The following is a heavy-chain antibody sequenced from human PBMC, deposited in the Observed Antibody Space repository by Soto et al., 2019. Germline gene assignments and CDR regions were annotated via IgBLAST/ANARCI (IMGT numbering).Heavy chain of an antibody. CDR2: IYYSGST. CDR1: GGSISSGGYY. V-gene: IGHV4-31*03. J-gene: IGHJ6*02. D-gene: IGHD3-3*01. CDR3: ARDDFWSGYYRGYYYYGMDV. Sequence: SETLSLTCTVSGGSISSGGYYWSWIRQHPGKGLEWIGYIYYSGSTYYNPSLKSRVTISVDTSKSQFSLKLSSVTAADTAVYYCARDDFWSGYYRGYYYYGMDVWGQGTTVTVSS.